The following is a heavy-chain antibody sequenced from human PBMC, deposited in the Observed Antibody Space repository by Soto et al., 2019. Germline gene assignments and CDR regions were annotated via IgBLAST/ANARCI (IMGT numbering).Heavy chain of an antibody. D-gene: IGHD3-22*01. J-gene: IGHJ3*02. CDR3: ARLCYYDSSGYKTDAFDI. V-gene: IGHV5-51*01. CDR2: IYPGDSDT. Sequence: PGESLKISCKGSGYSFTSYWIGWVRQMPGKGLEWMGIIYPGDSDTRYSPSFQGQVTISADKSISTAYLQWSSLKASDTAMYYCARLCYYDSSGYKTDAFDIWGQGTMVTVSS. CDR1: GYSFTSYW.